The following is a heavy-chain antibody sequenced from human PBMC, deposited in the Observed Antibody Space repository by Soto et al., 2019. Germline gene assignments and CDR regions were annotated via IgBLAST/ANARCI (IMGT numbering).Heavy chain of an antibody. V-gene: IGHV1-69*02. J-gene: IGHJ6*02. Sequence: QVQLVQSGAEVKKPGSSVKVSCKASGGTFSSYTISWVRQAPGQGLEWMGRIIPILGIANYAQKFQGRVTITADKSERTADMELSSLRSEDTAVYYCASFTSMGMDVWGQGTTVSVSS. D-gene: IGHD3-3*01. CDR2: IIPILGIA. CDR3: ASFTSMGMDV. CDR1: GGTFSSYT.